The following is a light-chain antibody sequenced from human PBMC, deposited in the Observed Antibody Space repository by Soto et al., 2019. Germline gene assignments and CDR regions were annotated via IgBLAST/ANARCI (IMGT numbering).Light chain of an antibody. CDR2: EVS. CDR1: SSVVGSYNL. Sequence: QSVLTQPASVSGSPGQSITISCTGTSSVVGSYNLVSWYQQHPGKAPKLMIYEVSKRPSGVSNRFSGSKSGNTASLTISGLQAEGEADYYCCSYAGSSLYVFGTGTKVTVL. V-gene: IGLV2-23*02. CDR3: CSYAGSSLYV. J-gene: IGLJ1*01.